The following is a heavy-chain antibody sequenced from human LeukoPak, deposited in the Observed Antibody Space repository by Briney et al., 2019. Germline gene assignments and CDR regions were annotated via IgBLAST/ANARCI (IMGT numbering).Heavy chain of an antibody. CDR2: LFWNVDK. CDR3: AHARGDFWSGVYYFDY. J-gene: IGHJ4*02. Sequence: SGPTLVNPTQTLTLTCTFSGFSLSTSGVGVGWIRQPPGKARGGLALLFWNVDKLYSPSLKSKLTITKDTSKNQVVLTMTNMDPVDTATYYCAHARGDFWSGVYYFDYWGQGTLVTVSS. V-gene: IGHV2-5*01. CDR1: GFSLSTSGVG. D-gene: IGHD3-3*01.